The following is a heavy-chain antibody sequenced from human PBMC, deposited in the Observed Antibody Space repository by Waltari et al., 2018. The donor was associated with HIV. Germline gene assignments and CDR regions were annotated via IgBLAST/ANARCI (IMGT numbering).Heavy chain of an antibody. V-gene: IGHV3-9*01. D-gene: IGHD4-17*01. Sequence: EVHLVESGGGLVHPGGSLRLSCGASGFQFEDYAMPWVRQAPGKGLEWVSGVSWNSETIGYADSVKGRFTISRDNAKNSLSLQMNSLRAEDTALYYCAKVAMTAVTSYAIDIWGQGTMVTVSS. CDR1: GFQFEDYA. CDR3: AKVAMTAVTSYAIDI. J-gene: IGHJ3*02. CDR2: VSWNSETI.